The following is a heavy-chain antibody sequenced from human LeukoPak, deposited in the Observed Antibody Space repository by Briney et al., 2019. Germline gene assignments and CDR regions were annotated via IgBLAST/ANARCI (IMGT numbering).Heavy chain of an antibody. V-gene: IGHV4-34*01. J-gene: IGHJ4*02. CDR3: ARGGGGSSGYYYGY. Sequence: SETLSLTCAVYGGSFTDYYWSWVRQPPGKGLEWIGEINHSGSTSYNPSLESRVIISVDTSKNQFTLKLRSVTAADTAAYYCARGGGGSSGYYYGYWGQGTVVTVSS. CDR1: GGSFTDYY. D-gene: IGHD3-22*01. CDR2: INHSGST.